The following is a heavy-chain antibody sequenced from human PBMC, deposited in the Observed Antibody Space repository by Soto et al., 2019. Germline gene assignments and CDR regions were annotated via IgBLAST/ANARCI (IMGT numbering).Heavy chain of an antibody. V-gene: IGHV6-1*01. J-gene: IGHJ4*02. CDR2: TYYRSNWRH. D-gene: IGHD6-19*01. Sequence: PSQTLSLTCVISGDSVSSNTAAWNWIRSSPSRGLEWLGRTYYRSNWRHDYAVSVKSRITVNPDTSKNHFSLQLNSVTPDDTAVYYCARGVAGSGFDRWGQGTVVTVSS. CDR3: ARGVAGSGFDR. CDR1: GDSVSSNTAA.